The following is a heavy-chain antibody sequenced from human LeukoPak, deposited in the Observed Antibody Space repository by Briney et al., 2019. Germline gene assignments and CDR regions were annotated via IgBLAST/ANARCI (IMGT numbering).Heavy chain of an antibody. CDR2: IYYSGST. D-gene: IGHD2-15*01. V-gene: IGHV4-31*03. Sequence: SSETLSLTCTVSGGSISSGGYYWTWIRHHPGKGLEWIGYIYYSGSTYYNPSVKSRVTISVDTSKNQFSLRLSSVTAADTAVYYCALGYCGGGSCYAREYFQHWGQGTLVTVSS. J-gene: IGHJ1*01. CDR1: GGSISSGGYY. CDR3: ALGYCGGGSCYAREYFQH.